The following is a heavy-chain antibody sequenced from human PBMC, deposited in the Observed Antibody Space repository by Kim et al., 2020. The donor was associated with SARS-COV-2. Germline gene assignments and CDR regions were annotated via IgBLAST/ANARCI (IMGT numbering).Heavy chain of an antibody. J-gene: IGHJ4*02. Sequence: KFQGRVTMTEDTSTDTAYMELSSLRSEDTAVYYCATTFGGVIVHLTYFDYWGQGTLVTVSS. D-gene: IGHD3-16*02. CDR3: ATTFGGVIVHLTYFDY. V-gene: IGHV1-24*01.